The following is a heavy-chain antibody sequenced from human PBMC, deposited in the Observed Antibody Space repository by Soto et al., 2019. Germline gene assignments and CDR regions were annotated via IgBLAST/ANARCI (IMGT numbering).Heavy chain of an antibody. CDR3: ARASRRVHWFDP. Sequence: QVQLQESGPGLVKPSQTLSLTCTVSGGSISSGGYYWSWSRQHPGKGLEWIGYIYYSGSTYYNPSLKSRVTISVDTSKNQFSLKLSSVTAADTAVYYCARASRRVHWFDPWGQGTLVTVSS. CDR2: IYYSGST. V-gene: IGHV4-31*03. CDR1: GGSISSGGYY. D-gene: IGHD1-1*01. J-gene: IGHJ5*02.